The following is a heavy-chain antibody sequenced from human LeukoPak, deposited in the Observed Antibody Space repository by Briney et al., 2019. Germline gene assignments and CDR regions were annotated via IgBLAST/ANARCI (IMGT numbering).Heavy chain of an antibody. CDR3: AREEIGRRFDP. CDR1: GGSISSGGYS. D-gene: IGHD5-24*01. V-gene: IGHV4-30-2*01. Sequence: SETLSLTCAVSGGSISSGGYSWSWIRQPPGKGLEWIGYISHSGSTYYNSSLKSRVTISVDRPKNQFSLRLSSVTAADTAVYYCAREEIGRRFDPWGQGTLVTVSS. J-gene: IGHJ5*02. CDR2: ISHSGST.